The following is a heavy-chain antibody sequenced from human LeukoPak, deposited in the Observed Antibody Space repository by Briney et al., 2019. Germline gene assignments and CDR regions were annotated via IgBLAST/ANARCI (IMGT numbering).Heavy chain of an antibody. Sequence: SVKVSCKASGGTFSSYAISWVRQAPGQGLEWMGGIILIFGTANYAQKFQGRVTITTDKSTSTAYMELSSLRSEDTAVYYCARDSPYGSGSSGYYYMDVWGKGTTVTVSS. J-gene: IGHJ6*03. V-gene: IGHV1-69*05. CDR2: IILIFGTA. CDR3: ARDSPYGSGSSGYYYMDV. CDR1: GGTFSSYA. D-gene: IGHD3-10*01.